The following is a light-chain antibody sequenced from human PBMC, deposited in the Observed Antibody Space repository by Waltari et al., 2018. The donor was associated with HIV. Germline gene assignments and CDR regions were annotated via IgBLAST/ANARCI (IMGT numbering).Light chain of an antibody. V-gene: IGLV2-23*02. Sequence: QSALTQSASVSGSPGQSITISCTGTSSDLGSYNLFSWYQHHPGKAPKLMIYEVNKRPSGVSNRFSGSKSGNTASLTISGLQAEDEADYYCCSYAGSSTSVVFGGGTKLTVL. J-gene: IGLJ2*01. CDR1: SSDLGSYNL. CDR2: EVN. CDR3: CSYAGSSTSVV.